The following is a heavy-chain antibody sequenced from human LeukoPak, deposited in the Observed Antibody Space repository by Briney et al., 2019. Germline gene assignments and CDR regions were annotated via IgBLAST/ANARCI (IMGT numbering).Heavy chain of an antibody. CDR2: INPNSGGT. J-gene: IGHJ3*02. CDR1: GYTFTGYY. V-gene: IGHV1-2*02. D-gene: IGHD1-1*01. CDR3: ARVASLEDAFDI. Sequence: GASVKVSCKASGYTFTGYYVHWVRQAPGQGLEWMGWINPNSGGTNYAQKFQGRVTMTRDTSISTAYMELSRLRSDDTAVYYCARVASLEDAFDIWGQGTMVTVSS.